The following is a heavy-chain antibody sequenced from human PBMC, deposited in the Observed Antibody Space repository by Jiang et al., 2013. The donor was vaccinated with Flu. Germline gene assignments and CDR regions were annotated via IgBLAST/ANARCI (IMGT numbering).Heavy chain of an antibody. J-gene: IGHJ4*02. CDR2: IYYSGNT. CDR1: GGSISSSSSS. Sequence: GPGLVKPSETLSLTCSVSGGSISSSSSSWSWIRQPPGKGLEWIGSIYYSGNTYYNPSLKSRVTISVDTSKNQFSLDLSSVTAADTAVYYCARDNRNYYETNGLDYWGQGTLVTVSS. D-gene: IGHD3-22*01. V-gene: IGHV4-39*02. CDR3: ARDNRNYYETNGLDY.